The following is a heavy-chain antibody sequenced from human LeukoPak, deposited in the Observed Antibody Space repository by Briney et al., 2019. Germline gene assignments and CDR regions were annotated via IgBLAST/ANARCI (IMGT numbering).Heavy chain of an antibody. CDR3: ARDAVGYSSGWSEVNY. Sequence: ASVKVSCKASGYTFTSYAMQWVRQAPGQRLEWMGWINAGNGNTKYSQKFQGRVTITRDTSASTAYMELSSLRSEDTAVYYCARDAVGYSSGWSEVNYWGQGTLVTVSS. V-gene: IGHV1-3*01. D-gene: IGHD6-19*01. CDR2: INAGNGNT. CDR1: GYTFTSYA. J-gene: IGHJ4*02.